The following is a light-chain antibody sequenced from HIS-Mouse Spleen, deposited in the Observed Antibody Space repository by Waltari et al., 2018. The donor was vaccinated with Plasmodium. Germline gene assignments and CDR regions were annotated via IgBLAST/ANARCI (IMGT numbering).Light chain of an antibody. CDR1: SSAAGGYNY. CDR3: SSYTSSSTLV. V-gene: IGLV2-14*03. Sequence: QSALTQPASVSGSPGQSITISCTGTSSAAGGYNYFSWYQQHPGKAPKLMIYDVSNRPSGVSNRFSGSKSGNTASLTIPGLQAEDEADYYCSSYTSSSTLVFGGGTKLTVL. J-gene: IGLJ2*01. CDR2: DVS.